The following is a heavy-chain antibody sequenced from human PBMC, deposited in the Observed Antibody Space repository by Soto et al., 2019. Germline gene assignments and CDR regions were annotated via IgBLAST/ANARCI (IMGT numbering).Heavy chain of an antibody. V-gene: IGHV5-51*01. J-gene: IGHJ5*02. CDR1: GYSFTSYW. Sequence: GESLKISCKGSGYSFTSYWIGWVRQMPGKGLEWMGIIYPGDSDTRYSPSFQGQVTISADKSISTAYLQWSSLKASDTAMYYCARRGSGSPSRASFDPWGQGTLVTVSS. CDR3: ARRGSGSPSRASFDP. CDR2: IYPGDSDT. D-gene: IGHD3-10*01.